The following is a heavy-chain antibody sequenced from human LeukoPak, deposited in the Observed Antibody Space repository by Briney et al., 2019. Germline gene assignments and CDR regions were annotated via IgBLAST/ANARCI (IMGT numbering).Heavy chain of an antibody. Sequence: GGSLRLSCAASGFSFSSYWMSWVRQAPGKGLEWVANIKQDGSEKSYVDSVKGRFTISRDNAKNSLYLQMNSLRAEDTAVYYCARVRGYYRYDAFDIWGQGTVVIVSS. CDR3: ARVRGYYRYDAFDI. D-gene: IGHD4-17*01. J-gene: IGHJ3*02. V-gene: IGHV3-7*01. CDR2: IKQDGSEK. CDR1: GFSFSSYW.